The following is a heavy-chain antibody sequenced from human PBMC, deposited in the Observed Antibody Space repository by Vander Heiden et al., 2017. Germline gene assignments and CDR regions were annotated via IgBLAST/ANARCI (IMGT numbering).Heavy chain of an antibody. J-gene: IGHJ4*02. CDR3: ARARPDSSGHYYFDY. D-gene: IGHD3-22*01. CDR2: SRNKAKSYTT. Sequence: EVQLVESGGGLVQPGGSLRLSCAASGFTFSDHYMDWVRQAPWKGLEWVGRSRNKAKSYTTEYAASVKGRFTISRDDSENSLYLQMNSLKTEDTAVYYCARARPDSSGHYYFDYWGQGTLVTVSS. V-gene: IGHV3-72*01. CDR1: GFTFSDHY.